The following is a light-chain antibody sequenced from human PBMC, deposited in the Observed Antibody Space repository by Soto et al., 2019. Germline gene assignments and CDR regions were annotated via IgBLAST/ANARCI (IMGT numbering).Light chain of an antibody. CDR1: SSDIGYYNY. V-gene: IGLV2-14*01. CDR3: SSFTRSNTLV. Sequence: QSALTQPASVSGSPGQSIAISCSGTSSDIGYYNYVSWNQKNPGKAPRLVIYEVSNRPSGVSRRFSGSKSDNTASLIISGLQAEDEAEYYCSSFTRSNTLVFGGGTKVTVL. CDR2: EVS. J-gene: IGLJ2*01.